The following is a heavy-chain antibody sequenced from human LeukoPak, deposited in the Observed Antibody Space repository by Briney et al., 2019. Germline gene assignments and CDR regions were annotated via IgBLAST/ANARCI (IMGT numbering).Heavy chain of an antibody. Sequence: GGSLRLSYAASGFTFSSYAMHWVRQAPGKGLEYVSGISTNGGSTYYADSVKGRFTISRDNSKNTLFLQMGSLRAEDMAVYYCAKPGGSWYYFDYWGQGTLVTVSS. J-gene: IGHJ4*02. CDR3: AKPGGSWYYFDY. CDR2: ISTNGGST. CDR1: GFTFSSYA. D-gene: IGHD2-15*01. V-gene: IGHV3-64*02.